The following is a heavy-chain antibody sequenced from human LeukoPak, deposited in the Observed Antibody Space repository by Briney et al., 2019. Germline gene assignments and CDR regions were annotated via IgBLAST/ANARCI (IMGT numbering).Heavy chain of an antibody. J-gene: IGHJ4*02. CDR2: ISSSSSYI. Sequence: GGSLRLSCAASGFTFSSYSMNLVRRAPGKGLEWVSSISSSSSYIYYADSVKGRFTISRDNAKNSLYLQMNSLRAEDTAVYYCATKLTTVTTGGYWGQGTLVTVSS. V-gene: IGHV3-21*01. CDR3: ATKLTTVTTGGY. D-gene: IGHD4-17*01. CDR1: GFTFSSYS.